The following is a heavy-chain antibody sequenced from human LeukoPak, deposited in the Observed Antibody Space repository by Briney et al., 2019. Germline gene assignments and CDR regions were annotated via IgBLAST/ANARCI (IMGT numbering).Heavy chain of an antibody. CDR1: GGSISSSSYY. Sequence: SQTLSLTCAVSGGSISSSSYYWGWIRQPPGKGLEWIGSIYYSGSTYYNPSLKSRVTISVDTSKNQFSLKLSSVTAADTAVYYCARGVAAAGKGLGYYYYYMDVWGKGTTVTVSS. CDR3: ARGVAAAGKGLGYYYYYMDV. J-gene: IGHJ6*03. V-gene: IGHV4-39*07. D-gene: IGHD6-13*01. CDR2: IYYSGST.